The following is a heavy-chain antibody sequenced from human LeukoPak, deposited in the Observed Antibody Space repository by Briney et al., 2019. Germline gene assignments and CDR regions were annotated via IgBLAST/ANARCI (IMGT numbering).Heavy chain of an antibody. V-gene: IGHV3-64*01. CDR1: GFTFSNYA. D-gene: IGHD3-10*01. CDR3: ARSPSYFGSARYYFDS. J-gene: IGHJ4*02. CDR2: ISASGSST. Sequence: GGSLRLSCAASGFTFSNYAMHWVRQAPGKGREYVSAISASGSSTYYANSVKGSFTFSRDNSKNTLYLQVGSLTVEDMAVYYCARSPSYFGSARYYFDSWGRGTLVTVSS.